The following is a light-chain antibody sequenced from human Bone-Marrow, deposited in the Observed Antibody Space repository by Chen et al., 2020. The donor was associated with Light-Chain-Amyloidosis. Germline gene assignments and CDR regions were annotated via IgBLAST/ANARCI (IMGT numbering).Light chain of an antibody. CDR2: GSS. J-gene: IGKJ4*01. CDR1: QTISSNY. V-gene: IGKV3-20*01. CDR3: QQYGTSPLT. Sequence: EIVFPQSPGPLSLSPGEGANLSCRASQTISSNYLTWYQQKFGQAPRLLIYGSSSRATGIPDRFTGSGSGTDFTLTINRLEPEDFAMYYCQQYGTSPLTFGGGTKVEIK.